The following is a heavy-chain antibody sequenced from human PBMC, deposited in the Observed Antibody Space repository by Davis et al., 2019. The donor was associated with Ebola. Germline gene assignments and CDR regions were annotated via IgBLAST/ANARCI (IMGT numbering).Heavy chain of an antibody. J-gene: IGHJ4*02. Sequence: MPGGSLRLSCAVYGGSFSGYYWSWIRQPPGKGLEWIGEINHSGSTNYNPSLKSRVTISVDTSKNRFSLKLSSVTAADTAVYYCARGHPSLYWGQGTLVTVSS. CDR3: ARGHPSLY. V-gene: IGHV4-34*01. CDR1: GGSFSGYY. CDR2: INHSGST.